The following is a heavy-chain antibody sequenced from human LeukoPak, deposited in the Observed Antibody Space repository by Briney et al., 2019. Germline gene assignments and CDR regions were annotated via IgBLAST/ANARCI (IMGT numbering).Heavy chain of an antibody. CDR3: ATGNYDSSGYFFDY. CDR2: VSHSGST. D-gene: IGHD3-22*01. J-gene: IGHJ4*02. Sequence: SETLSLTCAVYGGSFSGYYWGWIRQPPGKGLEWIGEVSHSGSTNYNPSLKSRVTISVDTSKNQFSLKLSSVTAADTAVYYCATGNYDSSGYFFDYWGQGTLVTVSS. CDR1: GGSFSGYY. V-gene: IGHV4-34*01.